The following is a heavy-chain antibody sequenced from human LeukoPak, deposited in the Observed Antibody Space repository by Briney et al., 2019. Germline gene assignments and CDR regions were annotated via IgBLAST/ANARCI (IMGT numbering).Heavy chain of an antibody. CDR3: ARNRRGIVDY. J-gene: IGHJ4*02. CDR2: IYYSGRT. V-gene: IGHV4-59*12. CDR1: GVSISSYY. D-gene: IGHD3-10*01. Sequence: SETLSLTCSVSGVSISSYYWSWIRQPPGKGLEWIGYIYYSGRTSYNPSLKSRVTISVDTSKNQFSLSLSSVTAADTAVYYCARNRRGIVDYWGQGTLVTVSS.